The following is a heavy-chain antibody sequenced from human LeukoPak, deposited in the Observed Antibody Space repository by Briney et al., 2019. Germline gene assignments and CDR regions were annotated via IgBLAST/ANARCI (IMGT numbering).Heavy chain of an antibody. J-gene: IGHJ6*03. D-gene: IGHD3-3*01. CDR1: GFTFSSYS. CDR3: SRSSSRNFGVVIKSYYYYMDV. Sequence: GGSLRLSCAASGFTFSSYSMNWVRQAPGKGLEWVSSISSSSSYIYYADSVKGRFTISRDDSKNTAYLQMNSLKTEDTAVYYCSRSSSRNFGVVIKSYYYYMDVWGKGTTVTVSS. CDR2: ISSSSSYI. V-gene: IGHV3-21*04.